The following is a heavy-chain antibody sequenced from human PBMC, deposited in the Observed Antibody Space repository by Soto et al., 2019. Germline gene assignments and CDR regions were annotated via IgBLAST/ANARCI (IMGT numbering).Heavy chain of an antibody. V-gene: IGHV4-31*03. CDR3: ASDRIDRMYGMDV. D-gene: IGHD2-15*01. CDR2: IYYSGST. CDR1: GGSISSGGYY. J-gene: IGHJ6*02. Sequence: PSETLSLTCTVSGGSISSGGYYWSWIRQHPGKGLEWIGYIYYSGSTYYNPSLKSRVTISVDTSKNQFSLKLSSVTAADTAVYYCASDRIDRMYGMDVWGQGTLVTVSS.